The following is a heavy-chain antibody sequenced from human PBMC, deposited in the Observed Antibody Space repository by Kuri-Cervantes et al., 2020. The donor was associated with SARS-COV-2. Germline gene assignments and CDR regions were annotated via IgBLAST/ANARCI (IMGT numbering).Heavy chain of an antibody. J-gene: IGHJ4*02. V-gene: IGHV3-30-3*01. CDR3: ARGRAYGSGSYSFY. CDR2: ISYDGSNK. CDR1: GFTFSSYA. Sequence: GESLKISCAASGFTFSSYAMHWVRQAPGKGLEWVAVISYDGSNKYYADSVKGRSTISRDNSKNTLYLQMNSLRAEDTAVYYCARGRAYGSGSYSFYWGQGTLVTVSS. D-gene: IGHD3-10*01.